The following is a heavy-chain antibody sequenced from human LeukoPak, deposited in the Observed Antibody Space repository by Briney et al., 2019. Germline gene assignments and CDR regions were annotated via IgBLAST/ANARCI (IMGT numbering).Heavy chain of an antibody. V-gene: IGHV3-23*01. J-gene: IGHJ4*02. CDR3: AKGVDVDTAINY. D-gene: IGHD5-18*01. CDR2: ISGSGGST. Sequence: GSLRLSCAASGFTFSSYAMSWVRQAPGKGLEWVSAISGSGGSTYYADSVKGRFTISRDNSKNTLYLQMNSLRAEDTAVYYCAKGVDVDTAINYWGQGTLVTVSS. CDR1: GFTFSSYA.